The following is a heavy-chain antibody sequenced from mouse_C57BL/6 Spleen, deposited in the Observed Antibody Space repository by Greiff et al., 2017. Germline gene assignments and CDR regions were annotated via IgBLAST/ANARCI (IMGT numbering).Heavy chain of an antibody. Sequence: ESGPGLVKPSQSLSLTCSVTGYSITSGYYWNWIRQFPGNKLEWMGYISYDGSNNYNPSLKNRISITRDTSKNQFFLKLNSVTTEDTATYYCARDLCSSYSYWYFDVWGTGTTVTVSS. CDR1: GYSITSGYY. CDR3: ARDLCSSYSYWYFDV. D-gene: IGHD1-1*01. J-gene: IGHJ1*03. CDR2: ISYDGSN. V-gene: IGHV3-6*01.